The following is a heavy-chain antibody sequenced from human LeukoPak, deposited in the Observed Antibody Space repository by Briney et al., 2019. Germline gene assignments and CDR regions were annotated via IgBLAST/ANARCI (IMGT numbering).Heavy chain of an antibody. CDR2: IYYDGSNE. J-gene: IGHJ4*02. V-gene: IGHV3-33*01. D-gene: IGHD3-22*01. CDR1: GFPFTSYG. Sequence: GGSLRLSCAASGFPFTSYGMHWVRQAPGKGLEWVAVIYYDGSNEYYADSVKGRFTISRDTSKNTLYLQVNSLTADDTAVYYCARVGYPGIGYPIDYWGQGTLVTVSS. CDR3: ARVGYPGIGYPIDY.